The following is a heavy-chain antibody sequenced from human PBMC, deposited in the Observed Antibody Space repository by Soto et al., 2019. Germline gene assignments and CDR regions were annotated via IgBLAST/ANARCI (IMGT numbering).Heavy chain of an antibody. V-gene: IGHV3-9*01. CDR1: GFSFDDYA. Sequence: EVQLVESGGGLVQPGRSLRLSCSASGFSFDDYAMHWVRQGPGKGLEWVSGISWNSGRIGYGDSVKGRFTISRDNAKNSVYLQMNSLRTDDTALYLCARFRSYDGYSDYWGQGTLVTVSS. CDR2: ISWNSGRI. J-gene: IGHJ4*02. CDR3: ARFRSYDGYSDY. D-gene: IGHD2-21*02.